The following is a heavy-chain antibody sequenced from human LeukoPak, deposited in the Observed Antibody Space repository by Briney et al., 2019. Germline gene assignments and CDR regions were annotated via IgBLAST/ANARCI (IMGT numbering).Heavy chain of an antibody. D-gene: IGHD2-15*01. J-gene: IGHJ4*02. CDR1: GFTVSSNY. Sequence: GGSLRLSCAASGFTVSSNYMSWVRQAPGKGLEWVSVIYSGGSTYYADSVKGRFTISRDNSKNTLYLQMNSLRAEDTAIYHCAKFAQRYCSGGSCHPFDYWGQGTLVTVSS. V-gene: IGHV3-66*01. CDR3: AKFAQRYCSGGSCHPFDY. CDR2: IYSGGST.